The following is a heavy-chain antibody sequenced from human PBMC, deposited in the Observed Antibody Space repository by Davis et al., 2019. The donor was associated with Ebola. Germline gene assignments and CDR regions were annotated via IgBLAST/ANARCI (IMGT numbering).Heavy chain of an antibody. V-gene: IGHV4-61*08. Sequence: MPSETLSLTCAVSGGFVSSGGYSWSWIRQPPGKGLEWIGYIYYSGGTNYNPSLKSRVTISVDTSKNQFSLKLSSVTAADTAVYYCASGPFYYDSSGYGEAFDIWGQGTMVTVSS. CDR1: GGFVSSGGYS. D-gene: IGHD3-22*01. CDR3: ASGPFYYDSSGYGEAFDI. J-gene: IGHJ3*02. CDR2: IYYSGGT.